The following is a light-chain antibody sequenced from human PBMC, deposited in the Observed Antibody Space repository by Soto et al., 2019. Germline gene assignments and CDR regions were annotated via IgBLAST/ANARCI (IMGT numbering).Light chain of an antibody. J-gene: IGKJ4*01. CDR1: QSIATSQ. CDR2: GAS. V-gene: IGKV3-20*01. Sequence: IGVTNSLATLYATASDTPTIFFRASQSIATSQLAWYQQKPGQAPRLLIGASSRATGIPDRFSGSGSGTDFTLTISRLEPEDLAVYYCQQYGRLLTFGGGSKVEVK. CDR3: QQYGRLLT.